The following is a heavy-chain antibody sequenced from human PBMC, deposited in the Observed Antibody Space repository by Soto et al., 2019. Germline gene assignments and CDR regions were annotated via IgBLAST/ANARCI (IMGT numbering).Heavy chain of an antibody. D-gene: IGHD1-26*01. V-gene: IGHV3-30-3*01. CDR1: GFTFSSYA. CDR3: AKGDRGWELPTGFDY. CDR2: ISYDGSNK. Sequence: PGGSLRLSCAASGFTFSSYAMHWVRQSPGKGLEWVAVISYDGSNKYYADSVKGRFTISRDNSKNTLYLQMNSLRAEDTAVYYCAKGDRGWELPTGFDYWGQGTLVTVSS. J-gene: IGHJ4*02.